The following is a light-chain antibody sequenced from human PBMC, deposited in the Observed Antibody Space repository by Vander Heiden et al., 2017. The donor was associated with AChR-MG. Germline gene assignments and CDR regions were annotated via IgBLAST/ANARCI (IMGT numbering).Light chain of an antibody. Sequence: DIVMTQSPDSLAVSLGERATLHCQSSQRLLYNHNNKHYLAWYQQRPGQPPKLLINWASTRESGVPDRFSGSGSGTDFTLTISTLQAEDVAVYFCQQYYLTPLTFGGGTKLEIK. J-gene: IGKJ4*01. CDR3: QQYYLTPLT. CDR1: QRLLYNHNNKHY. V-gene: IGKV4-1*01. CDR2: WAS.